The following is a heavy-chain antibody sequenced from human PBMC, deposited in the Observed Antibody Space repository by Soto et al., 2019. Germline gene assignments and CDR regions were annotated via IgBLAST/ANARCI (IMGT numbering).Heavy chain of an antibody. J-gene: IGHJ4*02. D-gene: IGHD6-13*01. Sequence: EVQLLESGGGLVQPGGSRVLSWAASGFTFSSYAMSWVRQAPGKGLEWVSSISGGGNDAYYADSVKGRFTISRDNPRNTLYLQMNSLRADDTAVHYCARSLFLASTGIEPFDFWGQGTLVTVSS. CDR1: GFTFSSYA. CDR2: ISGGGNDA. V-gene: IGHV3-23*01. CDR3: ARSLFLASTGIEPFDF.